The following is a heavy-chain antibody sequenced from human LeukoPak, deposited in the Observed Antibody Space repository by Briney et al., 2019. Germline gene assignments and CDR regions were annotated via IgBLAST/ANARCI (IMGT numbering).Heavy chain of an antibody. CDR3: ARGLNPYDS. V-gene: IGHV4-39*01. CDR2: IYYRGNT. CDR1: GDSISSSNHY. Sequence: SETLSLTCNVSGDSISSSNHYWGWIRQPPGKGLEWIGSIYYRGNTYYNVSLKSRVTISIDTSKNQVSLKLTSVTASDTAVFYCARGLNPYDSWGQGTLVTVSS. J-gene: IGHJ5*01.